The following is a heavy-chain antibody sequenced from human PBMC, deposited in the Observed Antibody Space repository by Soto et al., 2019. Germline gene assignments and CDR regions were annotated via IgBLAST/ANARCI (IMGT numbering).Heavy chain of an antibody. V-gene: IGHV1-18*01. Sequence: ASVKVSCKASGYTFTSYGISWVRQAPGQGLEWMGWINACNGNTNYAQKLQGRVTMTRDTSASTAYMELSSLRSEDTAVYYCARSEDYYGSGSYYNGYYYYGMDVWGQGTTVTVSS. CDR1: GYTFTSYG. CDR3: ARSEDYYGSGSYYNGYYYYGMDV. CDR2: INACNGNT. J-gene: IGHJ6*02. D-gene: IGHD3-10*01.